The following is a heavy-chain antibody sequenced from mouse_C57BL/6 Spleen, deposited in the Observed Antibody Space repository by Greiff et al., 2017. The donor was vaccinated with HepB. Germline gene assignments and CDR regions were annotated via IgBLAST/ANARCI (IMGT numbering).Heavy chain of an antibody. CDR2: INPNNGGT. CDR3: ARRYYGSSKDYAMDY. D-gene: IGHD1-1*01. CDR1: GYTFTDYY. Sequence: VQLQQSGPELVKPGASVKISCKASGYTFTDYYMNWVKQSHGKSLEWIGDINPNNGGTSYNQKFKGKATLTVDKSSSTAYMELRSLTSEDSAVYYCARRYYGSSKDYAMDYWGQGTSVTVSS. J-gene: IGHJ4*01. V-gene: IGHV1-26*01.